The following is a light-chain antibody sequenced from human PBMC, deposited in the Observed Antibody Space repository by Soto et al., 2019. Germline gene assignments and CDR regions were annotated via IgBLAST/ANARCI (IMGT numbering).Light chain of an antibody. J-gene: IGKJ2*01. CDR2: SAS. V-gene: IGKV3-15*01. CDR3: QQFNNWPLYT. Sequence: EIVMTQSPATLSVSPGERASLSCRASQSVSSNLVWYQQKPGQAPRLLMFSASTRATGIPARFSGSGSGTDFTLTISSLQSEDFAVYYCQQFNNWPLYTFGQGTKLEIK. CDR1: QSVSSN.